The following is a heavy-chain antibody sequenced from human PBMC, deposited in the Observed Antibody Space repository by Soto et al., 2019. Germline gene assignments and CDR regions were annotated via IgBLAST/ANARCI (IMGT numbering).Heavy chain of an antibody. Sequence: SETLSLTCTVSGASISSDDYYWTWIRQPPGKGLEWIGNTQYSGSTYYNPSLKSRVTTSIDTSKNQFSLKLSSVTAADTAVYYCARPLDYYGMDVWGQGTTVTVSS. CDR1: GASISSDDYY. CDR3: ARPLDYYGMDV. CDR2: TQYSGST. V-gene: IGHV4-30-4*01. J-gene: IGHJ6*02.